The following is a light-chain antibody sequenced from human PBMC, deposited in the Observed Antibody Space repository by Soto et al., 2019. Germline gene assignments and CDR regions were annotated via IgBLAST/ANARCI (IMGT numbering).Light chain of an antibody. J-gene: IGKJ5*01. CDR1: QNINNY. CDR3: QQYENLPT. Sequence: DIQMTQFPSSMSSSVGDRVTITCQASQNINNYLNWYQQKPGRAPKLLIYDASNLEAGVPSRFRGSGSGTDFTFTISRLQPEDIATYYCQQYENLPTFGQGTRLEI. V-gene: IGKV1-33*01. CDR2: DAS.